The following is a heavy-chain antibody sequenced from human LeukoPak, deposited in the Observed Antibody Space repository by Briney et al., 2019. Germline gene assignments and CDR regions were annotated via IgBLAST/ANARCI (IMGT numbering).Heavy chain of an antibody. D-gene: IGHD4-23*01. J-gene: IGHJ3*02. Sequence: GASVKVSCKASGYTFTSYGISWVRQAPGQGLEWMGWISAYNGNTNYAQKLQGRVTMTTDTSTSTAYMELSSLRSEDTAVYYCARGRYGGNPTDAFDIWGQGTMVTVSS. CDR1: GYTFTSYG. CDR2: ISAYNGNT. V-gene: IGHV1-18*01. CDR3: ARGRYGGNPTDAFDI.